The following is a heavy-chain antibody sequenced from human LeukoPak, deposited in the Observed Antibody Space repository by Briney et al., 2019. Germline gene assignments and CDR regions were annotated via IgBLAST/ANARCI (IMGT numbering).Heavy chain of an antibody. CDR3: ARDPYYDSSGYQNWYFDL. Sequence: PSVTLSLTGTVSGGSISSRSYYWSWIRQPPGKGLEWNGNIYYSGGTNYNPSLKSRVTISVDTSKNQFSLKLSSVTAADTAVYYCARDPYYDSSGYQNWYFDLWGRGTLVTVSS. CDR2: IYYSGGT. D-gene: IGHD3-22*01. CDR1: GGSISSRSYY. V-gene: IGHV4-61*01. J-gene: IGHJ2*01.